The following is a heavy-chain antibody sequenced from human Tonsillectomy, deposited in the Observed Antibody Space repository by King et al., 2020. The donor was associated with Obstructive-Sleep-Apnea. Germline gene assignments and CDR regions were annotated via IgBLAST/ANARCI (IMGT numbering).Heavy chain of an antibody. CDR3: ARDQSRYYFDY. CDR1: GFTFSSYG. J-gene: IGHJ4*02. V-gene: IGHV3-33*01. CDR2: IWYDGSNK. Sequence: VQLVESGGGVVQPGRSLRLSCAASGFTFSSYGMHWVRQAPGKGLEWVAVIWYDGSNKYYADSVKGRFTISRDNSKNTLYLQMNSLRAEDTAVYYCARDQSRYYFDYWGQGTLVTVSS.